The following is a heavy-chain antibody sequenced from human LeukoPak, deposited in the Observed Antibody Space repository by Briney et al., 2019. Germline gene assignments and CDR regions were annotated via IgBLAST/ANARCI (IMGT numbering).Heavy chain of an antibody. J-gene: IGHJ6*03. CDR2: VMPLLNTP. CDR3: ARVDRHHFYMDV. D-gene: IGHD1-14*01. CDR1: GDSFNNYI. V-gene: IGHV1-69*16. Sequence: ASVKVSCKASGDSFNNYIITWVRQAPGQGLEWMGGVMPLLNTPNYAQKFQGRISITTDASTHTSYLELRSLRSEDTAVYSCARVDRHHFYMDVWGKGTTVTVSS.